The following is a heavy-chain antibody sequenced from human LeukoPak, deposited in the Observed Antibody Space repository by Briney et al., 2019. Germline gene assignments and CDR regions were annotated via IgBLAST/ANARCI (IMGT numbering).Heavy chain of an antibody. J-gene: IGHJ1*01. D-gene: IGHD1-1*01. CDR3: ASFTRRRASEYFQH. CDR2: IYYSGST. Sequence: SETLSLTCTVSGGSISSSSYYWGWIRQPPGKGLEWIGSIYYSGSTYYNPPLKSRVTISVDTSKNQFSLKLSSVTAADTAVYYCASFTRRRASEYFQHWGQGTLVTVSS. CDR1: GGSISSSSYY. V-gene: IGHV4-39*01.